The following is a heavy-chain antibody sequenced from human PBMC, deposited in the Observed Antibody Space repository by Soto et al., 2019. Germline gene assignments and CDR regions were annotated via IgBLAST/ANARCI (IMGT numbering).Heavy chain of an antibody. CDR3: ARGPAQRYDFWTGYLKYYGIGV. CDR2: ISSSGSTI. V-gene: IGHV3-48*03. J-gene: IGHJ6*02. CDR1: GFTFSSYE. Sequence: GGSLRLSCAASGFTFSSYEMNWVRQAPGKGLEWVSYISSSGSTIYYADSVKGRFTISRDNAKNSLYLQMNSLRAEDTAVYYCARGPAQRYDFWTGYLKYYGIGVCGQGTTVTVSS. D-gene: IGHD3-3*01.